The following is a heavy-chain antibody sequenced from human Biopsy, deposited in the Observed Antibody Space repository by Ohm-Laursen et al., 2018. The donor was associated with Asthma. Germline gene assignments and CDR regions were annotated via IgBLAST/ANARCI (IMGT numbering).Heavy chain of an antibody. D-gene: IGHD1-20*01. J-gene: IGHJ4*02. CDR2: IYWEDDK. CDR1: GFSLTSSGVG. Sequence: TQTLTLTCSFSGFSLTSSGVGVGWIRQPPGKALEWLAVIYWEDDKRYSPSLKSRLTISKDTSKNQVVLIMTDMDPMDTGTYYCANRGSLNGNWYGGYLDSWGQGTLVTVSS. V-gene: IGHV2-5*02. CDR3: ANRGSLNGNWYGGYLDS.